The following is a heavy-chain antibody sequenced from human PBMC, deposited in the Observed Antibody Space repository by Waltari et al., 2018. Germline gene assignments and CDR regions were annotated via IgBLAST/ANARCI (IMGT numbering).Heavy chain of an antibody. V-gene: IGHV3-30*18. CDR1: GFPFSSYG. J-gene: IGHJ4*02. D-gene: IGHD4-17*01. CDR3: AKEDGDYYFDY. Sequence: QVQLVESGGGVVQPGRSLRLSCAASGFPFSSYGMHWVRQAPGKGLEWVAVISYDGSNKYYADSVKGRFTISRDNSKNTLYLQMNSLRAEDTAVYYCAKEDGDYYFDYWGQGTLVTVSS. CDR2: ISYDGSNK.